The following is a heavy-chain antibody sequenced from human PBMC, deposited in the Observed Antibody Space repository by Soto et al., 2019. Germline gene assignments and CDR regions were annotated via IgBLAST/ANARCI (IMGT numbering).Heavy chain of an antibody. CDR3: AKEHYSVDV. V-gene: IGHV4-4*02. Sequence: QVQLQESGPGLVKPSETLSLTCAVSGVSISSDNWWNWVRQPPGKGLEWIGEIYPSGTTNYNPSLKSRLTISIDKSKNQFSLRLTSVTVADTAVYYCAKEHYSVDVWGQGTTVTVSS. J-gene: IGHJ6*02. CDR1: GVSISSDNW. CDR2: IYPSGTT. D-gene: IGHD1-1*01.